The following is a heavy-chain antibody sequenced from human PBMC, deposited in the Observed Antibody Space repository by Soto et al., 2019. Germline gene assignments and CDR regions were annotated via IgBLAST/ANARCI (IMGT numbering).Heavy chain of an antibody. J-gene: IGHJ5*02. Sequence: GGSLRLSCAASGFTFSNAWMSWVRQAPGKGLEWVGRIKSKTDGGTTDYAAPVKGRFTISRDDSKNTLYLQMNSLKTEATAVYYCPTEDLSFGELNWFDPWGQGTLVTVFS. D-gene: IGHD3-10*01. CDR3: PTEDLSFGELNWFDP. CDR2: IKSKTDGGTT. CDR1: GFTFSNAW. V-gene: IGHV3-15*01.